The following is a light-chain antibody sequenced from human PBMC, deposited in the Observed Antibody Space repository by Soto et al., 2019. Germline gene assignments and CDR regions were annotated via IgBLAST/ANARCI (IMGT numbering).Light chain of an antibody. V-gene: IGKV1-5*01. CDR2: DVS. CDR1: QSISKW. J-gene: IGKJ3*01. CDR3: QQYVTFYA. Sequence: DTQMTLSVSTLSAKEGDRVTITWRASQSISKWLVWYQQKPGKAPTLLIYDVSRLESGVPSRFSGSGSGTEFTLTIISLQPDDFATYYCQQYVTFYAFGHVTNV.